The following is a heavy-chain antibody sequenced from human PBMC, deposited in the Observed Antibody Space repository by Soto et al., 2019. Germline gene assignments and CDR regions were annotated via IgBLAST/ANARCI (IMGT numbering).Heavy chain of an antibody. V-gene: IGHV4-59*01. CDR3: ARVGAAAAPGYFDY. CDR1: GGFISSYY. J-gene: IGHJ4*02. D-gene: IGHD6-13*01. Sequence: SETLSLTCTVSGGFISSYYWSWIRQPPGKGLEWIGNIFDSGSTNYNPSPKGRVTISVDTSKNKFSLKVRSVSAADTAMYYCARVGAAAAPGYFDYWGQGTLVTVSS. CDR2: IFDSGST.